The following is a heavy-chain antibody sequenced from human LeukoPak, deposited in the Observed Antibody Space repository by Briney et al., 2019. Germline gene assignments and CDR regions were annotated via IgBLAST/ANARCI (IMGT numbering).Heavy chain of an antibody. Sequence: ASVKVSCKASGGTFSSYAFSWVRQAPGQGLEWMGWIDSHNGNTNYAEKFQGRVTMTTDTSTTTSYMELRSLRSDDTAVYYCARAVSGSLYGDFDFWGQGTLVTVSS. CDR3: ARAVSGSLYGDFDF. V-gene: IGHV1-18*01. CDR2: IDSHNGNT. CDR1: GGTFSSYA. D-gene: IGHD1-26*01. J-gene: IGHJ4*02.